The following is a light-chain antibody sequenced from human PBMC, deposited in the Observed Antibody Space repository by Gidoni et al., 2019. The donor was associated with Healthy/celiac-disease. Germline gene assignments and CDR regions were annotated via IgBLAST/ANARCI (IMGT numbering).Light chain of an antibody. CDR2: DAS. V-gene: IGKV1-33*01. Sequence: DIQMTQSPSSLSASVGDRVTITCQASQDISNYLNWYQQKPGKAPKLLIYDASNLETRVPSRFSGSGSGTDFTFTISSLQPEDIATYYCQQYDNLPRGTFGGXTKVEIK. CDR1: QDISNY. J-gene: IGKJ4*01. CDR3: QQYDNLPRGT.